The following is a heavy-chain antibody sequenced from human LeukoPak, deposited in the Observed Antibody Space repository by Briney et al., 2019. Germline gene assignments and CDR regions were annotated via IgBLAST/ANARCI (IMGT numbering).Heavy chain of an antibody. CDR2: IYYSGST. D-gene: IGHD2-15*01. V-gene: IGHV4-31*03. CDR3: ARGHRRGPSPDDAFDI. Sequence: SQTLSLTCTVSGGSISSGGYYWSWIRQHPGKGLEWIGYIYYSGSTYYNPSLKSRVTISVDTSKNQFSLKLSSVTAADTVVYYCARGHRRGPSPDDAFDIWGQGTMVTVSS. J-gene: IGHJ3*02. CDR1: GGSISSGGYY.